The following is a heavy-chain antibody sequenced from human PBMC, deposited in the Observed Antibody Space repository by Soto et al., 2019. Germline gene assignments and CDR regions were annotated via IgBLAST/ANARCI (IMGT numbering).Heavy chain of an antibody. Sequence: SMRLSCGASGVTFSRYAMCWVRKAPGKGLEWVSGLTASGGSTYYADSVKGRFTISRDNSKNTVFLQMNSLRAEDTAVYYCAKAPTYYFDSRETPLADWGQGTLVTVSS. V-gene: IGHV3-23*01. D-gene: IGHD3-22*01. CDR3: AKAPTYYFDSRETPLAD. CDR1: GVTFSRYA. J-gene: IGHJ4*02. CDR2: LTASGGST.